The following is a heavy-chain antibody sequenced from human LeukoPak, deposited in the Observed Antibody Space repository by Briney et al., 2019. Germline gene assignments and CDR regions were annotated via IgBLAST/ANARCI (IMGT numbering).Heavy chain of an antibody. CDR1: GGSFSGCY. CDR3: ARRRFGYSSSSGGNWFDP. J-gene: IGHJ5*02. D-gene: IGHD6-6*01. V-gene: IGHV4-34*01. CDR2: INHSGST. Sequence: SETLSLTCAVYGGSFSGCYWSWIRQPPGKGLEWIGEINHSGSTNYNPSLKSRVTISVDTSKNQFSLKLSSVTAADTAVYYCARRRFGYSSSSGGNWFDPWGQGTLVTVSS.